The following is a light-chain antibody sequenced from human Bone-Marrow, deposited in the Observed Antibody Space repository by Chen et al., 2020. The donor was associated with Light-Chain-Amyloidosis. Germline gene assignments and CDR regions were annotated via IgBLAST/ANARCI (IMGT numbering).Light chain of an antibody. Sequence: EIVLTQSPGTLSLSPGEGANLSCRASQTISSNSLTWYQQNFGQSPSLLIYGSSSRATFIPDRFTVSVSGKDCTLARNGLEPVDVAMYYCHQYGTSPLTFGGWTKVGLK. J-gene: IGKJ4*01. CDR1: QTISSNS. CDR2: GSS. CDR3: HQYGTSPLT. V-gene: IGKV3-20*01.